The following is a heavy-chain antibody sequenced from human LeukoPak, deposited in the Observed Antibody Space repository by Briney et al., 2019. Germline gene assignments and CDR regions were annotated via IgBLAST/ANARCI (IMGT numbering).Heavy chain of an antibody. CDR1: GFTFTNYW. CDR3: ARDLLRRTEDYYYYYMDV. D-gene: IGHD1-14*01. J-gene: IGHJ6*03. V-gene: IGHV3-7*01. Sequence: GGSLRLSCAASGFTFTNYWMNWLRQAPGKGLEWVANIKQDGSEKYYVDSVKGRFTISRDNAKNSLYLQMNSLRAEDTAVYYCARDLLRRTEDYYYYYMDVWGKGTTVTVSS. CDR2: IKQDGSEK.